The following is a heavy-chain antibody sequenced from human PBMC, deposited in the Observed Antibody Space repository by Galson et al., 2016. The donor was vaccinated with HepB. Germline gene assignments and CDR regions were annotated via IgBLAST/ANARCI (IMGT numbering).Heavy chain of an antibody. CDR3: ARDHFYDSRGYYLDY. CDR2: IKSNGDTT. Sequence: SLRLSCAASGFTFSTYTMHWVRQAPGRGPEYVSAIKSNGDTTYYANSVKGRSTISRDNSKNTLYPQMGSLRAEDTAIYYRARDHFYDSRGYYLDYWGQGTLATVSS. CDR1: GFTFSTYT. V-gene: IGHV3-64*01. J-gene: IGHJ4*02. D-gene: IGHD3-22*01.